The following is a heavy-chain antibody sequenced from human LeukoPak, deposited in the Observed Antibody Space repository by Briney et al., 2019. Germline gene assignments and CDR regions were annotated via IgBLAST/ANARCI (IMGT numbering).Heavy chain of an antibody. V-gene: IGHV3-11*04. CDR2: ISRDATIM. CDR1: GYTFSNYY. J-gene: IGHJ4*02. D-gene: IGHD2-15*01. CDR3: ARTYGSGSLDY. Sequence: PGGSLRLSCVASGYTFSNYYVTWIRQAPGKGLEWLAYISRDATIMRYSDSVKGRFTISRDNAKNSVYLQMNSLRAEDTAVYYCARTYGSGSLDYGGQGTLVTVSS.